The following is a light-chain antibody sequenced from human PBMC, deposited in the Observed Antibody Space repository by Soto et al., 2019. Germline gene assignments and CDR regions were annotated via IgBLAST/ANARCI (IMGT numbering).Light chain of an antibody. V-gene: IGLV1-44*01. CDR3: AALDDSLKGYV. Sequence: QSVLTQPPSASGTPGQRVSISCSGSSSNIGGNTVNWYQQLPGTAPKLLIYSNNKRTSGVPDRVSGSQSGTSVSLAISDLQSEDEADYYCAALDDSLKGYVFGTGTKLTVL. CDR1: SSNIGGNT. CDR2: SNN. J-gene: IGLJ1*01.